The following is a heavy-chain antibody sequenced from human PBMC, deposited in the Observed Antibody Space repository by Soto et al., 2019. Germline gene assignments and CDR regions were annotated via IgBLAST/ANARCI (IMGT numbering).Heavy chain of an antibody. CDR2: ISYDGSNK. Sequence: GGSLRLSCVASGFTFSSYGMHWVRQAPGKGLEWVAVISYDGSNKYYADSVKGRFTISRDNSKNTLYLQMNSLRAEDTAVYYCAKDRVVSYYYYYGMDVWGQGTTVTVSS. V-gene: IGHV3-30*18. CDR3: AKDRVVSYYYYYGMDV. J-gene: IGHJ6*02. D-gene: IGHD2-15*01. CDR1: GFTFSSYG.